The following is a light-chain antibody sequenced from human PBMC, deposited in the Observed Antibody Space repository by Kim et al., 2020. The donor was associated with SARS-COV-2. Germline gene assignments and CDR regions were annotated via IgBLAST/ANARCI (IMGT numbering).Light chain of an antibody. CDR3: QQTHTPPAT. J-gene: IGKJ2*01. CDR1: QDITTF. CDR2: DAS. V-gene: IGKV1-39*01. Sequence: DIQMTQSPSSLSASVGDSVAIACRASQDITTFLRWYQQTPGKAPKLLIYDASSVQSGVPPRFSGSGSGTDFTLTISDLQPDDFVTYYCQQTHTPPATFGQGTKLEI.